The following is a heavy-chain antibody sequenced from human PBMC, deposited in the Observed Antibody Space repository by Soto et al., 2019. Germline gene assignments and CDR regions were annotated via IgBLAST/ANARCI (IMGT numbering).Heavy chain of an antibody. CDR1: GFTFSAYT. D-gene: IGHD3-3*01. J-gene: IGHJ4*02. Sequence: EMQLLESGGGLVQPGGSLRLSCAASGFTFSAYTMNWARQAPGKGLEWVSAIRDGGVSTYYADSVRGRFTISRDDSKNTLYLQMNSLRAEDTALYYCAKDRLENGEPGDYWGQGTLVTVPS. CDR3: AKDRLENGEPGDY. CDR2: IRDGGVST. V-gene: IGHV3-23*01.